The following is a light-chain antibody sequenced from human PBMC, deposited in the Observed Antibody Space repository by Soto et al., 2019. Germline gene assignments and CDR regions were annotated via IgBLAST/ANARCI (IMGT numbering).Light chain of an antibody. J-gene: IGKJ2*01. CDR2: KAS. V-gene: IGKV1-5*03. CDR3: QQYNIYYT. Sequence: DIQMTQSLSTLSASVGDRVTITCRASQSISSWLAWYQRKPGKAPKLLIYKASSLESGVPSRFSGSGSGTEFTLTISSLQPDDFATYYCQQYNIYYTFGQGTKLEIK. CDR1: QSISSW.